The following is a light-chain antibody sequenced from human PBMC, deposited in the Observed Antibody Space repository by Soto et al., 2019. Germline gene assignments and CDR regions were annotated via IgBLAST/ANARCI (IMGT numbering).Light chain of an antibody. V-gene: IGKV3-20*01. J-gene: IGKJ1*01. CDR2: ATS. Sequence: EIVLTQSPGTLSLSPGERATLSCRASQSFSSSYLAWYQQKPGQAPRLLIYATSSRATGIPDRFSGSGSQTDFTLTISRLEPEDFAVYYCQQYGTSPRTFGQGTMVDI. CDR1: QSFSSSY. CDR3: QQYGTSPRT.